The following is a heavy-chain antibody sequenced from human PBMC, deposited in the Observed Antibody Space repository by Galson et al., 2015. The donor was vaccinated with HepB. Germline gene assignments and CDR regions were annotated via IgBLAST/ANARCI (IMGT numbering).Heavy chain of an antibody. J-gene: IGHJ6*02. CDR2: ISYDGSNK. CDR1: GFTFSNFA. Sequence: SLRLSCAASGFTFSNFAIHWVRQAPGKGLEWVAVISYDGSNKYYADSVRGRFTISRDDSKNTLYLQMNSLRGEETAVYYCARASMVRGVITSYYYYYGMDVWGQGTTVTVSS. V-gene: IGHV3-30*04. D-gene: IGHD3-10*01. CDR3: ARASMVRGVITSYYYYYGMDV.